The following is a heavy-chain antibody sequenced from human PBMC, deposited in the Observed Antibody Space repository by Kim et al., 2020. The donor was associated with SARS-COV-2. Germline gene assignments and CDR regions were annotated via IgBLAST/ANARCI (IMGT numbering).Heavy chain of an antibody. V-gene: IGHV4-34*01. D-gene: IGHD3-10*01. CDR3: AREEYHYYYGSGSHNNWFDP. CDR1: GGSFSGYY. Sequence: SETLSLTCAVYGGSFSGYYWSWIRQPPGKGLEWIGEINHSGSTNYNPSLKSRVTISVDTSKNQFSLKLSSVTAADTAVYYCAREEYHYYYGSGSHNNWFDPWGQGTLVTVSS. J-gene: IGHJ5*02. CDR2: INHSGST.